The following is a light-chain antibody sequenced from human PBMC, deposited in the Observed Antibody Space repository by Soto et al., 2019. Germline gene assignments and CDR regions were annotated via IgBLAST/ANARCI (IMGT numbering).Light chain of an antibody. CDR2: WAS. CDR1: QSVLYSSNNKNY. Sequence: DIVMTQSTDSLAVSLGERATINCKSSQSVLYSSNNKNYLAWYQQKPGQPPKLLIYWASTRESGVPDRFSRSGSGTDFTRTISSLQAKDVAVDYCQQYYSTPRTCGQGTKVEIK. CDR3: QQYYSTPRT. J-gene: IGKJ1*01. V-gene: IGKV4-1*01.